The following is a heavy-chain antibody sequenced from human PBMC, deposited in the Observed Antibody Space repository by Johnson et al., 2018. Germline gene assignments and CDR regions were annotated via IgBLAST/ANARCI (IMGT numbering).Heavy chain of an antibody. CDR3: AKDIRGPPDYYYYYYMDV. J-gene: IGHJ6*03. CDR1: GFTFDVYA. CDR2: ISWDSGNI. Sequence: EVQLVESGGGLVQPGRSLRLSCAASGFTFDVYAMHWVRQVPGKGLEWVSGISWDSGNIAYADSVKGRFTISRDNAKNSLYLQMNSLRAGDTALYYCAKDIRGPPDYYYYYYMDVWGKGTTVTVSS. V-gene: IGHV3-9*01.